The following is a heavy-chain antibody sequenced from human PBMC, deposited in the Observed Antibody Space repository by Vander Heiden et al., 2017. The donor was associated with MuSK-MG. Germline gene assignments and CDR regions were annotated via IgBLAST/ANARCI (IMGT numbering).Heavy chain of an antibody. CDR3: ARTGETYYDPCSGYHYDQ. CDR1: GYSISSGYY. Sequence: HVQLQGSDPGRGQPSETLSLTCAVSGYSISSGYYWGWIRQPPGKGLEWIGSIYHSGSTYYNTSLKRRVTISVDTSKNQFSLKLSSLTAADTTVYYCARTGETYYDPCSGYHYDQWGHGSLITVSS. CDR2: IYHSGST. V-gene: IGHV4-38-2*01. D-gene: IGHD3-3*01. J-gene: IGHJ4*01.